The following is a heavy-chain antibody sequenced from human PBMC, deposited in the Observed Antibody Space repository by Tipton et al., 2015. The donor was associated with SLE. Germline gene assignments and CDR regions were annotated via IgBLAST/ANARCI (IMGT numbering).Heavy chain of an antibody. J-gene: IGHJ4*02. CDR1: GYTFTNYD. CDR3: ARGRGITMIQGLGY. CDR2: MNPKSGDT. D-gene: IGHD3-10*01. V-gene: IGHV1-8*01. Sequence: QSGAEVKKPGASVKVSCKASGYTFTNYDINWVRQATGQGLEWMGWMNPKSGDTGYAQKFQGRLTMTTDTSTSTAYMELRSLRSDDTAVYYCARGRGITMIQGLGYWAQGTLVTVSS.